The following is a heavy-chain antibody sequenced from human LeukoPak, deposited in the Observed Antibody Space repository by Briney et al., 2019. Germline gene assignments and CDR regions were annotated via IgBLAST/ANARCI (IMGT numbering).Heavy chain of an antibody. Sequence: GGSLRLSCAASGFTFSSYSMNWVRQAPGKGLEWVSSISSSSGYIYYADSVKGRFTISRDNAKNSLYLQMNSLRAEDTAVYYCARDWSPQDAFDIWGQGTMVTVSS. J-gene: IGHJ3*02. V-gene: IGHV3-21*01. D-gene: IGHD3-3*01. CDR1: GFTFSSYS. CDR3: ARDWSPQDAFDI. CDR2: ISSSSGYI.